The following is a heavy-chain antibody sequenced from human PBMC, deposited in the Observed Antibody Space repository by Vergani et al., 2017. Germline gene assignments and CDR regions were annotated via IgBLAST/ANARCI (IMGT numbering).Heavy chain of an antibody. D-gene: IGHD2-2*02. CDR3: ASSVVVVPAAISWFDP. Sequence: VQLVQSGAEVKKPGESLKISCEGSGYTFTDYWVGWVRQKPGKGLEWMGGIIPIFGTANYAQKFQGRVTITADESTSTAYMELSSLRSEDTAVYYCASSVVVVPAAISWFDPWGQGTLVTVSS. CDR1: GYTFTDYW. CDR2: IIPIFGTA. V-gene: IGHV1-69*01. J-gene: IGHJ5*02.